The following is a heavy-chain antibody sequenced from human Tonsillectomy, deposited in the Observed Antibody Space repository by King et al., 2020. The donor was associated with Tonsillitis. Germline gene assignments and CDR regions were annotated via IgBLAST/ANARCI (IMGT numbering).Heavy chain of an antibody. Sequence: VQLVKSGGVVVQPGGSLRLSCAASGFTFDDYTMHWVRQAPGKGLEWVSLISWDAGSTYYTDSVKGRFTMSRDNSKNSLYLQMNSLRSEDTALYYCAKEGGMATINGDFDYWGQGTLVTVSS. CDR3: AKEGGMATINGDFDY. CDR2: ISWDAGST. CDR1: GFTFDDYT. V-gene: IGHV3-43*01. J-gene: IGHJ4*02. D-gene: IGHD5-24*01.